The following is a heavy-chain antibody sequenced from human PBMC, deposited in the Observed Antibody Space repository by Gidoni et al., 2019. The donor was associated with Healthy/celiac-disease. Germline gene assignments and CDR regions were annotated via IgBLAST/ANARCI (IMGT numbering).Heavy chain of an antibody. CDR2: IRRKASGGTT. CDR3: IRDEWLYR. V-gene: IGHV3-49*04. J-gene: IGHJ4*02. CDR1: GFTFGDYA. D-gene: IGHD3-3*01. Sequence: EVQLVESGGGLVQPGRSLRLSCTTSGFTFGDYAMSWVRQAPGKGVEWVGFIRRKASGGTTDYAASMNDRFNISRDDTNSIAYLQMDRLKTEEAAVYFCIRDEWLYRWGQGTPVTVSS.